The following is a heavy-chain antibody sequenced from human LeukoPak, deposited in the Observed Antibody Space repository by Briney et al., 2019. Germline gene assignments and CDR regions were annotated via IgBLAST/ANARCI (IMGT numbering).Heavy chain of an antibody. CDR1: GGSYSGYY. CDR2: INHSGST. CDR3: ARGPYYYGSGSLDY. Sequence: SETLSLTCAVYGGSYSGYYWSWIRQPPGKGLEWIGEINHSGSTSYNPSLKSRVTISVDTSKNQFSLKLSSVTAADTAVYYCARGPYYYGSGSLDYWGQGTLVTVSS. V-gene: IGHV4-34*01. J-gene: IGHJ4*02. D-gene: IGHD3-10*01.